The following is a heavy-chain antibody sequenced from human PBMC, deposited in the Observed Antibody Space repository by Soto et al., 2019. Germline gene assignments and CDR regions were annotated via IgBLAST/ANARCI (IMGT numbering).Heavy chain of an antibody. D-gene: IGHD2-15*01. V-gene: IGHV4-59*01. Sequence: PSETLSLTCTVSGGYISSYYWSWIRQPPGKGLDWIGYIYYTEKTNYNPSLKSRVTISVDTSKNQFSMKLRSVTAADTGVYFCARARFQLLHPYYYGMDVWGQGTAVTVSS. J-gene: IGHJ6*02. CDR3: ARARFQLLHPYYYGMDV. CDR2: IYYTEKT. CDR1: GGYISSYY.